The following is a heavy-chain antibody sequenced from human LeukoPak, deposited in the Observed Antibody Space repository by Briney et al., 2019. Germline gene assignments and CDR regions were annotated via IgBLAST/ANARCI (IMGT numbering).Heavy chain of an antibody. V-gene: IGHV3-23*01. Sequence: SGGSLRLSCEASGFTFSSYAMNWVRKAPGKGLEWVSGISGRGGSTKYADSVKGRFTISRDKSMLYLQMNSLRAEDTAVYYCAKGGGKGYCSGDRCYSPSYYYYMDVWGKGTTVTVSS. CDR1: GFTFSSYA. J-gene: IGHJ6*03. CDR2: ISGRGGST. CDR3: AKGGGKGYCSGDRCYSPSYYYYMDV. D-gene: IGHD2-15*01.